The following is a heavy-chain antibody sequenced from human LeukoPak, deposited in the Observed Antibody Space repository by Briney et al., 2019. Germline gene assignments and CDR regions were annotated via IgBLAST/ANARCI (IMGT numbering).Heavy chain of an antibody. D-gene: IGHD3-9*01. Sequence: GGSLRLSCAASGFTFDDYGMSWVRQAPGKGPEWVSGINWNGGSTGYADSVKGRFTISRDNAKNSLYLQMNSLRAEDTAVYYCARCVDILTGYSDYWGQGTLVTVSS. V-gene: IGHV3-20*04. CDR3: ARCVDILTGYSDY. CDR1: GFTFDDYG. J-gene: IGHJ4*02. CDR2: INWNGGST.